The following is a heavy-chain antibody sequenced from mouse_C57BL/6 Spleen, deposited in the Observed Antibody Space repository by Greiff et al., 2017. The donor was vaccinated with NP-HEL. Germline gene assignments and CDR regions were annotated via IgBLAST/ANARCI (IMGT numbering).Heavy chain of an antibody. CDR2: IDPANGNT. J-gene: IGHJ2*01. Sequence: EVKLVESVAELVRPGASVKLSCTASGFNIKNTYMHWVKQRPEQGLEWIGRIDPANGNTTYAPKFPGKATITADTSSNTAYLQLSSLTSEDTAIYYCASPTKVVAPFDYWGQGTTLTVSS. V-gene: IGHV14-3*01. D-gene: IGHD1-1*01. CDR3: ASPTKVVAPFDY. CDR1: GFNIKNTY.